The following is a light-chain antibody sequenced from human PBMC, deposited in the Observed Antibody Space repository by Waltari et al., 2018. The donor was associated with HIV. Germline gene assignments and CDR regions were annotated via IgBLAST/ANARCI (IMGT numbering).Light chain of an antibody. CDR3: QQSYSTIT. V-gene: IGKV4-1*01. Sequence: DIVMTQSPDSLSVSLGERATINCKSSQSVLSRSNNKNYLSWYQQKPGQPPRLLIYCASTRENGVPDRFSGSGSGTDFTLTINSLEAEDVAVYYCQQSYSTITFGQGTRLEIK. CDR2: CAS. J-gene: IGKJ5*01. CDR1: QSVLSRSNNKNY.